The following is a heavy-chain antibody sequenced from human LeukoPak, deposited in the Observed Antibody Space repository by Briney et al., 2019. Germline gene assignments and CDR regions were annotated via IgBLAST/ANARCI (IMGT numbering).Heavy chain of an antibody. CDR2: IYYSGST. Sequence: PSETLSLTCTVSGDSISSYYWSWIRQPPGKGLEWIGYIYYSGSTNYNPSLKSRVTISVDTSKNQFSLKLSSVTAADTAVYYCARDAVGDGYNVNYWYFDLWGRGTLVTVSS. V-gene: IGHV4-59*01. J-gene: IGHJ2*01. CDR3: ARDAVGDGYNVNYWYFDL. D-gene: IGHD5-24*01. CDR1: GDSISSYY.